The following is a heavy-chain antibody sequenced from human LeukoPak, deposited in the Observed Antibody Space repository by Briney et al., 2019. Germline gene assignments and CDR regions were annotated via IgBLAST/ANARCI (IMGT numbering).Heavy chain of an antibody. D-gene: IGHD6-19*01. CDR1: GYSFTSYW. V-gene: IGHV5-51*01. CDR2: IYPGDSDT. Sequence: GESLKISCKGSGYSFTSYWIGWVRQMPGKGLEWMGIIYPGDSDTRYSPSFQGQVTISADKSISTAYLQWSSLKASDTAMYYCARRPRGRYSSGWYYAFDIWGQGTMVTVSA. J-gene: IGHJ3*02. CDR3: ARRPRGRYSSGWYYAFDI.